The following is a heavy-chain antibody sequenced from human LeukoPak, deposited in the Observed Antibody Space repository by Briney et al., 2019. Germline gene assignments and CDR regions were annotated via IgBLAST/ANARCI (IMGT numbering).Heavy chain of an antibody. CDR3: ARGGYDSSGWPSQFDY. CDR2: ISSSGSTI. J-gene: IGHJ4*02. CDR1: GVTLSDHY. Sequence: PGGSLRLSCAASGVTLSDHYMSWIRQAPGKGLEWVSYISSSGSTIYYADSVKGRFTISRDNAKNSLYLQMNSLRAEDTAVYYCARGGYDSSGWPSQFDYWGQGTLVTVSS. V-gene: IGHV3-11*01. D-gene: IGHD3-22*01.